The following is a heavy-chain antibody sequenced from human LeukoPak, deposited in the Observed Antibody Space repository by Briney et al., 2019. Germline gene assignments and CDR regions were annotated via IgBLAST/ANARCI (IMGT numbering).Heavy chain of an antibody. J-gene: IGHJ4*02. D-gene: IGHD6-19*01. CDR3: ARQGAVAANDY. CDR1: GGSISSSSYY. CDR2: IYYSGST. Sequence: PSETLSLTCTVSGGSISSSSYYWGWIRQPPGKGLEWIGSIYYSGSTSYNPSLKSRVTISVDTSKNQFSLKLSSVTAADTAVYYCARQGAVAANDYWGQGTLVTVSS. V-gene: IGHV4-39*01.